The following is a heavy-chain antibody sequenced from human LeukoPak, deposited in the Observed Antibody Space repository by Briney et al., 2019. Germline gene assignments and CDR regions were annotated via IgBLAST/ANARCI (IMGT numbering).Heavy chain of an antibody. J-gene: IGHJ4*02. CDR1: GYTFTSYY. Sequence: PGGSVKVSCKASGYTFTSYYMHWVRQAPGQGLEWMGIINPSGGSTSYAQKFQGRVTMTRDTSISTAYMELSSLTSDDTAVYYCARGRFSGYGADWGQGTLVTVSS. D-gene: IGHD5-12*01. V-gene: IGHV1-46*01. CDR2: INPSGGST. CDR3: ARGRFSGYGAD.